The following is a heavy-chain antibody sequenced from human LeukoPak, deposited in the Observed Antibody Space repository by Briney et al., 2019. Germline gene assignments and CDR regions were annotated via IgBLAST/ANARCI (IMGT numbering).Heavy chain of an antibody. Sequence: GSLRLSCAAPGFTFSSYWMSWIRQPPGKGLEWIGYIYYSGSTNYNPSLKSRVTISVDTSKNQFSLKLSSVTAADTAVYYCARVGDILTGHAFPDWGQGTLVTVSS. CDR3: ARVGDILTGHAFPD. D-gene: IGHD3-9*01. J-gene: IGHJ4*02. CDR1: GFTFSSYW. V-gene: IGHV4-59*01. CDR2: IYYSGST.